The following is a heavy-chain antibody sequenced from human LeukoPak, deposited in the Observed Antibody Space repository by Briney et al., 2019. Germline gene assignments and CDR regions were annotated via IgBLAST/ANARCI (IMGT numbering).Heavy chain of an antibody. CDR1: VYTFIGHY. J-gene: IGHJ3*02. V-gene: IGHV1-2*02. Sequence: ASVKVSCEASVYTFIGHYMHWVRQAPGQGLDWMGWINSNSGGTKYAQKFQGSVIMTRDTSISTAYMELSRLKSDDTAVYYCARGRRHSWSDAFDIWGQGTTVTVSS. CDR2: INSNSGGT. CDR3: ARGRRHSWSDAFDI.